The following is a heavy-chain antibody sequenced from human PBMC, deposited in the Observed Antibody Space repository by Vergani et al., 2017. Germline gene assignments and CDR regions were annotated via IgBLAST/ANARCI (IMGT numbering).Heavy chain of an antibody. V-gene: IGHV1-69*12. CDR1: GGTFSSYA. CDR2: IIPNFGTA. CDR3: ARVVSRGILTKLAWFDP. J-gene: IGHJ5*02. Sequence: QVQLVQSGAEVKKPGSSVKVSCKASGGTFSSYAISWVRQAPGQGLEWMGGIIPNFGTANYAQKFQGRVTITADESTSTAYMELSSLRSEDTAVYYCARVVSRGILTKLAWFDPWGQGTLVTVSS. D-gene: IGHD3-9*01.